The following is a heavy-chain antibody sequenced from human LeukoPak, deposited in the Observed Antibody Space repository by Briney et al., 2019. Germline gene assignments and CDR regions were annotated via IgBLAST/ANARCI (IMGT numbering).Heavy chain of an antibody. J-gene: IGHJ4*02. CDR3: ARVVRYYGSGSYFDY. V-gene: IGHV4-61*02. CDR1: GGSISSGSYY. CDR2: IYTSGST. Sequence: SETLSLTCTVSGGSISSGSYYWSWIGQPAGKGLEWIGRIYTSGSTNYNPSLKSRVTISVDTSKNQFSLKLSSVTAADTAVYYCARVVRYYGSGSYFDYWGQGTLVTVSS. D-gene: IGHD3-10*01.